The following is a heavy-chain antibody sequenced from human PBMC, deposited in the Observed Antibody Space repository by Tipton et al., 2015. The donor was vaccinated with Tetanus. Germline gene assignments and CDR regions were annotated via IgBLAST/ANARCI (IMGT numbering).Heavy chain of an antibody. V-gene: IGHV4-34*01. CDR1: GGSFSGYY. CDR2: INHSGST. J-gene: IGHJ5*02. D-gene: IGHD4-17*01. Sequence: LRLSCAVYGGSFSGYYWSWIRQPPGKGLEWIGEINHSGSTNYNPSLKSRVTISVDTSKNQFSLKLSSVTAADTAVYYCARRYYGDYVNWFDPWGQGTLVTVSS. CDR3: ARRYYGDYVNWFDP.